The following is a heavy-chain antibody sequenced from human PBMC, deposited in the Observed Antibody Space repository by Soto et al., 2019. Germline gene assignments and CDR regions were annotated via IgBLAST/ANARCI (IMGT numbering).Heavy chain of an antibody. Sequence: SETLSLTCTVSGGSISSSSYYWGWIRQPPGKGLEWIGSIYYSGSTYYNPSLKSRVTISVDTSKNQFSLKLSSVTAADTAVYYCARTPPIQFGGVIYKWGYWGQGTLVTVSS. CDR3: ARTPPIQFGGVIYKWGY. CDR1: GGSISSSSYY. CDR2: IYYSGST. V-gene: IGHV4-39*01. J-gene: IGHJ4*02. D-gene: IGHD3-16*02.